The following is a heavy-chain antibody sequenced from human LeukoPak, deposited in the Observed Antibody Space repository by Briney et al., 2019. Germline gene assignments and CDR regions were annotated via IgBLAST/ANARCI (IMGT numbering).Heavy chain of an antibody. V-gene: IGHV4-59*08. Sequence: PSETLSLTCTVSGGSISSYYWSWIRLPPGKGLEWIGYIYYSGSTNYNPSLKSRVTISVDTSKNQFSLNLSSATAADTAVYYCARLRLVSDAFDIWGQGTMVTVSS. CDR3: ARLRLVSDAFDI. CDR1: GGSISSYY. CDR2: IYYSGST. J-gene: IGHJ3*02. D-gene: IGHD3-9*01.